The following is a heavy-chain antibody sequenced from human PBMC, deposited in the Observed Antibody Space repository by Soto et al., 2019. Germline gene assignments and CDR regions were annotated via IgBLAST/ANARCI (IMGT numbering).Heavy chain of an antibody. CDR1: GYTFTDYY. CDR3: ARPNKYDTTGYKYDW. Sequence: ASVKVSCKASGYTFTDYYMHWVRQAPGQGLEWMGWINPNSGGTNYAQKFQGRVTMTRDTSISTAYMELSRLTSDDTAVYYCARPNKYDTTGYKYDWWGQGXLVTVSS. J-gene: IGHJ4*02. V-gene: IGHV1-2*02. CDR2: INPNSGGT. D-gene: IGHD3-22*01.